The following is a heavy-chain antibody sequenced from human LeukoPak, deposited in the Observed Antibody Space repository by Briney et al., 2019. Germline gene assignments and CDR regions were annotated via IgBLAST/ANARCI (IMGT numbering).Heavy chain of an antibody. V-gene: IGHV3-23*01. D-gene: IGHD2-15*01. CDR1: GLTFSDYA. Sequence: PGGSLRLSCAASGLTFSDYAMSWFRQAPGKGLEWVSGITSGFTPHYADSVKGRFTISRDNSKNTFHLQLNSLRAEDTAVYYCAKDYSESRVADVFFEYWGQGTLVTASS. CDR2: ITSGFTP. J-gene: IGHJ4*02. CDR3: AKDYSESRVADVFFEY.